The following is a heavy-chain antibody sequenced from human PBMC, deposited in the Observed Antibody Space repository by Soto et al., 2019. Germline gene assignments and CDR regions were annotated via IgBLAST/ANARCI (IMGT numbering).Heavy chain of an antibody. J-gene: IGHJ5*02. Sequence: PSETLSLTCAVYGGSLSGYYWSWIRQSPGKGLEWIGEINHSGSTNYNPSLKSRVTISVDTSKNQFSLKLSSVTAADTAVYYCARSNWFDPWGQGTLVTVSS. CDR1: GGSLSGYY. CDR3: ARSNWFDP. V-gene: IGHV4-34*01. CDR2: INHSGST.